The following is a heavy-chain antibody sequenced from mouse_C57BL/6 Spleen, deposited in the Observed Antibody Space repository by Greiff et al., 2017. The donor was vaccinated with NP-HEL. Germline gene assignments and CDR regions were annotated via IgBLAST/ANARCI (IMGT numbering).Heavy chain of an antibody. D-gene: IGHD2-4*01. Sequence: EVKLVESGGGLVKPGGSLKLSCAASGFTFSSYTMSWVRQTPEKRLEWVATISGGGGNTYYPDSVKGRFTITRDNAKNTLYLQMSRLRSEDTALDYCARRPGLPPYYFDYWGKGTTLTVSS. V-gene: IGHV5-9*01. CDR1: GFTFSSYT. J-gene: IGHJ2*01. CDR3: ARRPGLPPYYFDY. CDR2: ISGGGGNT.